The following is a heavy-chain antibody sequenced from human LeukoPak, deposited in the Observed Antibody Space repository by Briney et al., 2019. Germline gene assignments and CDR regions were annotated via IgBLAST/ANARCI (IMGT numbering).Heavy chain of an antibody. CDR2: TYYRSKWYN. CDR1: GDSVSSNSAT. CDR3: ARVVMVGAPRFDC. D-gene: IGHD2-15*01. Sequence: SQTLSHTCAISGDSVSSNSATWNWIRQSPSRGLGWLGRTYYRSKWYNDYAVSVKSRITINPDTSRNQFSLQLNSVTPEDTAMYYCARVVMVGAPRFDCWGLGTLVTVSS. J-gene: IGHJ4*02. V-gene: IGHV6-1*01.